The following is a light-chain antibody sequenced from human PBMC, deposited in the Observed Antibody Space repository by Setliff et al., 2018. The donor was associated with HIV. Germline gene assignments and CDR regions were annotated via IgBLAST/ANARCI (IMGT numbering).Light chain of an antibody. J-gene: IGLJ1*01. Sequence: SYELTQPPSVSVSPGQTASITCSGDKLGDKYACWYQQKPGQSPVLVIYRDSKRPSGIPERFSGSNSGNTATLTISGTQAMDEADYYCQAWDGSTAVFGTGTKVTVL. V-gene: IGLV3-1*01. CDR1: KLGDKY. CDR3: QAWDGSTAV. CDR2: RDS.